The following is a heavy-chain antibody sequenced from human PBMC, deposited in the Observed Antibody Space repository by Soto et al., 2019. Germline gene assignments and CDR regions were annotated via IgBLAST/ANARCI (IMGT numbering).Heavy chain of an antibody. CDR1: GFTFSSYG. D-gene: IGHD3-16*01. Sequence: GRSVRLSWAASGFTFSSYGMHWVRQAPGKGLEWVAVIWYDGSNKYYADSVKGRLTISRDNSKNTLYLQMNSLRAEDTAVDYCANAPGGLATMNYFLTWGQGTLVTSPQ. CDR3: ANAPGGLATMNYFLT. J-gene: IGHJ4*02. V-gene: IGHV3-33*06. CDR2: IWYDGSNK.